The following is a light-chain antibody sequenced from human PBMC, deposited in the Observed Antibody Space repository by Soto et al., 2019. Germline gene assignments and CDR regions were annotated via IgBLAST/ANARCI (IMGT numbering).Light chain of an antibody. CDR1: QTVSGW. V-gene: IGKV1-5*03. CDR3: QQYSSYSWT. J-gene: IGKJ1*01. Sequence: DIPMTQSPSTLSASLGDRVTISCRASQTVSGWLAWYQQKPGKAPKLLIYKASNLENGVPSRFSGSGSGTEFTLTITSLQPDDFATYYCQQYSSYSWTFGQGTKVEI. CDR2: KAS.